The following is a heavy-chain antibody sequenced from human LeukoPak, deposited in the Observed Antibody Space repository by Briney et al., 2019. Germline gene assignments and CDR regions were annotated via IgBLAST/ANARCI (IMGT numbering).Heavy chain of an antibody. CDR1: GFTFSSYA. Sequence: GGSLRLSCAASGFTFSSYAMSWVRQAPGKGLEWVSAISGSGGSTYYADSVKGRFTISRDNSKNTLYLQMNSLRAEDTAVYYCAKDLLFVLLWFGGAFDPWGQGTLSPSPQ. CDR2: ISGSGGST. V-gene: IGHV3-23*01. D-gene: IGHD3-10*01. J-gene: IGHJ5*02. CDR3: AKDLLFVLLWFGGAFDP.